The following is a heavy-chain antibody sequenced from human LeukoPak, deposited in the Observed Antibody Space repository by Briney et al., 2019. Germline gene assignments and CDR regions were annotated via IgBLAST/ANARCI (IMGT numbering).Heavy chain of an antibody. CDR1: GYTFTSYG. V-gene: IGHV1-18*01. CDR3: ARDIVVVPAATDAFDI. Sequence: ASVKVSCKASGYTFTSYGISWVRQAPGQGLEWMGWISAYNGNTNYAQKLQGRVTMTTDTSTSTAYMELRSLRSDDTAVYYCARDIVVVPAATDAFDIWGQGTTVTVSS. J-gene: IGHJ3*02. D-gene: IGHD2-2*01. CDR2: ISAYNGNT.